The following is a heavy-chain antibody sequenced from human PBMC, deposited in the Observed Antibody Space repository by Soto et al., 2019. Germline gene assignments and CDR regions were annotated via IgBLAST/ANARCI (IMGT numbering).Heavy chain of an antibody. D-gene: IGHD3-3*01. Sequence: QLQLQESGPGLVKPSETLSLTCTVSGGSISSSSYYWGWIRQPPGKGLEWIGSIYYSGSTYYNPSLKSRVTISVDTSKNQFSLTLSSVTAADPAVYYCARYPFFGVVPFDYWGQGTLVTVSS. CDR2: IYYSGST. J-gene: IGHJ4*02. CDR1: GGSISSSSYY. CDR3: ARYPFFGVVPFDY. V-gene: IGHV4-39*01.